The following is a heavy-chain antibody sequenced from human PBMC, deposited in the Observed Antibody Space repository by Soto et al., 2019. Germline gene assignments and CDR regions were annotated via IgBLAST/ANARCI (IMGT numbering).Heavy chain of an antibody. CDR2: IYYSGST. J-gene: IGHJ5*02. CDR1: GDSISSYY. V-gene: IGHV4-59*01. D-gene: IGHD2-2*01. Sequence: PSETLSLTCTVSGDSISSYYWSWIRQPPGKGLEWIVYIYYSGSTNYNPSLKSRVTISVDTSKNQFSLKLTSVTAADTAMYYCARVWGYCSSTSCRRRWFDPWGHGILITV. CDR3: ARVWGYCSSTSCRRRWFDP.